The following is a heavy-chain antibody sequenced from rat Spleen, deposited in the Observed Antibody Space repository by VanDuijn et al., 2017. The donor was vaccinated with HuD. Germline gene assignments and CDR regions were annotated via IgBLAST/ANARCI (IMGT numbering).Heavy chain of an antibody. J-gene: IGHJ1*01. CDR2: IWGNGNT. D-gene: IGHD5-1*01. V-gene: IGHV2-32*01. CDR1: GFSLTSYH. CDR3: ARAYGTGFYWYFDF. Sequence: QVQLKESGPGLVQPSQTLSLTCTVSGFSLTSYHVHWVRQPPGKGLEWMGVIWGNGNTNYNSALKSRLSISRDTSKSQVFLKMNSLQTEDIATYYCARAYGTGFYWYFDFWGPGTMVTVSS.